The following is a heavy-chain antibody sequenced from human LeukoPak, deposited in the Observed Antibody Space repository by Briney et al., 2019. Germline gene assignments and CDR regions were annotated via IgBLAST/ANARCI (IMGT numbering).Heavy chain of an antibody. CDR3: AKERAYCSGGSCYLDV. CDR1: GFTFSSYA. V-gene: IGHV3-23*01. Sequence: QPGGSLRLSCAASGFTFSSYAMSWVRQAPGKGLEWVSAISGSGGSTHYADSVKGRFTISRDNSKNTLYLQMNSLRAEDTAVYYCAKERAYCSGGSCYLDVWGQGTTVTVSS. CDR2: ISGSGGST. J-gene: IGHJ6*02. D-gene: IGHD2-15*01.